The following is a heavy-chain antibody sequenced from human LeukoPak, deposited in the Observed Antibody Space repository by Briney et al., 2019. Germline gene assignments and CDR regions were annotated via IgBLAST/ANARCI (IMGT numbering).Heavy chain of an antibody. D-gene: IGHD3-10*01. CDR3: ARDYYGSGSYDY. CDR2: ISYDGSNK. V-gene: IGHV3-30-3*01. CDR1: GFTFSSYA. J-gene: IGHJ4*02. Sequence: GGSLRLSCAASGFTFSSYAMHWVRQAPGKGLEWVAVISYDGSNKYYADSVKGRFTISRDNSKSTLYLQMNSLGAEDTAVYYCARDYYGSGSYDYWGQGTLVTVSS.